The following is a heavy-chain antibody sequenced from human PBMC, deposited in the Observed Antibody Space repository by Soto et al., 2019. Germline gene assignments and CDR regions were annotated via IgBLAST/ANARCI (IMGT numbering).Heavy chain of an antibody. CDR3: ARDAYDSRGYQTAFDI. D-gene: IGHD3-22*01. CDR1: GFTFSSYS. Sequence: EVQLVESGGGLVKPGGSLRLSCAASGFTFSSYSMNWVRQAPGKGLEWVSSISSSSSYIYYADSVKGRFTISRDNAKNTLYLQMNSLRAEDTAVYYCARDAYDSRGYQTAFDIWGQGTMVTVSS. J-gene: IGHJ3*02. CDR2: ISSSSSYI. V-gene: IGHV3-21*01.